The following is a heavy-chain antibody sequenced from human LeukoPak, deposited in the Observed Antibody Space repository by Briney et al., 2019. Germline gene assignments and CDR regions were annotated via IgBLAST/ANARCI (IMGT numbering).Heavy chain of an antibody. V-gene: IGHV4-4*07. Sequence: SETLSLTCTVSGGSISSYFWSWIRQPAGKGLEWIGRIYTSGSTNYNPSLKSRVTMSVDTSKNQFSLRLSPVTAADTAVYYCARGCGSYHWYFDLWGRGTLVTVSS. D-gene: IGHD1-26*01. CDR3: ARGCGSYHWYFDL. J-gene: IGHJ2*01. CDR2: IYTSGST. CDR1: GGSISSYF.